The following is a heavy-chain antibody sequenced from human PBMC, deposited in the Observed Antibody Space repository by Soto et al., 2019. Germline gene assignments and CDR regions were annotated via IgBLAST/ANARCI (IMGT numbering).Heavy chain of an antibody. CDR2: NIPIFGTA. CDR3: ARAPILVGETTYENYFDY. D-gene: IGHD2-21*01. Sequence: SVKVSCKASGGTFSNFVISCVRQAPGQGLEWMGGNIPIFGTANYAQKFQGRVTIIADESTGITYMELTSLRSEDTAVYYCARAPILVGETTYENYFDYWGQGTLVTVSS. J-gene: IGHJ4*02. V-gene: IGHV1-69*13. CDR1: GGTFSNFV.